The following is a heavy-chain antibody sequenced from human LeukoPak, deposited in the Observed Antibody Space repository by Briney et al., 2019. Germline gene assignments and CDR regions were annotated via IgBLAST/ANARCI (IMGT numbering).Heavy chain of an antibody. CDR3: ARDKGYGSGSPGWFDP. Sequence: SETLSLTCTVSGGSISSSSYYWGWIRQPPGKGLEWIGSIYYSGSTYYNPSLKSRVTISVDTSKNQFSLKLSSVTAADTAVYYCARDKGYGSGSPGWFDPWGQGTLVTVSS. CDR1: GGSISSSSYY. D-gene: IGHD3-10*01. CDR2: IYYSGST. V-gene: IGHV4-39*07. J-gene: IGHJ5*02.